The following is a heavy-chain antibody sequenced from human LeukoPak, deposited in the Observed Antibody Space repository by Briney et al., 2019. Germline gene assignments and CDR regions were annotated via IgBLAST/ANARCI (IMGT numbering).Heavy chain of an antibody. CDR3: AKGSYYCSSSSCPQYYYYMDV. CDR2: IRYAGSDK. Sequence: GGSLRLSCAASGFTFNSYGMHWVRQAPGKGLEWVAFIRYAGSDKHYADSVKGRLTISRDNSKNTLYLQMSSLRAEDTAVYYCAKGSYYCSSSSCPQYYYYMDVWGKGTTVTVSS. D-gene: IGHD2-2*01. CDR1: GFTFNSYG. V-gene: IGHV3-30*02. J-gene: IGHJ6*03.